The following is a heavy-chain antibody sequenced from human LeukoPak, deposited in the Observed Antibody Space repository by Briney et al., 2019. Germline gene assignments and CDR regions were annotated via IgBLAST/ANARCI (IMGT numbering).Heavy chain of an antibody. D-gene: IGHD4-23*01. V-gene: IGHV3-7*01. Sequence: ETLSLTCTVSGGSISSSSYYWGWIRQPPGKGLEWVANIKQDGSEKYYVDSVKGRFTISRDNAKNSLYLQMNSLRAEDTAVYYCAKDIYGGNWPNDYWGQGTLVTVSS. J-gene: IGHJ4*02. CDR3: AKDIYGGNWPNDY. CDR1: GGSISSSSYY. CDR2: IKQDGSEK.